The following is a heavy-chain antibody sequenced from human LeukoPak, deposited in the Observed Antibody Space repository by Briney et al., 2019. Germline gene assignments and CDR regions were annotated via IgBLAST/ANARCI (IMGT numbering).Heavy chain of an antibody. Sequence: ASVKVSCKASGYTFTSYYMHWVRQAPGQGLEWMGWINPNSGATNSAQKFQGRVTMTRDTSISTAYMELSRLRSDDTAVYYCARGGDSSSLYGWFDPWGQGTLVTVSS. D-gene: IGHD6-13*01. V-gene: IGHV1-2*02. CDR2: INPNSGAT. CDR1: GYTFTSYY. J-gene: IGHJ5*02. CDR3: ARGGDSSSLYGWFDP.